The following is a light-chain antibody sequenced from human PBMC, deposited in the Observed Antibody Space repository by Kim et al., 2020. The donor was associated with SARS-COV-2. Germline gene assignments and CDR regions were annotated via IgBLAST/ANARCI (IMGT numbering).Light chain of an antibody. CDR1: QDISNY. CDR3: QQYDNLPWT. Sequence: DIQMTQSPSSLSASVGDRVTITCQASQDISNYLNWYQQKPGEAPKLLIYDASNLETGVPSRFSGSGSGTDFTFTISSLQPADIATYYCQQYDNLPWTFGQGTKVEIK. J-gene: IGKJ1*01. CDR2: DAS. V-gene: IGKV1-33*01.